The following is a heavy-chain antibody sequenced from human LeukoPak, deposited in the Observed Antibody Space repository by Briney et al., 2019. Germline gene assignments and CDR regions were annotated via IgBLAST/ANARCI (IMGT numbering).Heavy chain of an antibody. CDR1: GGSFSGYY. Sequence: SETLSLTCAVYGGSFSGYYWSWIRQPPGKGLEWIGYIYYSGSTNYNPSLKSRVTISVDTSKNQFSLKLSSVTAADTAVYYCARVDPNYYYGSGSGDPVFDPWGQGTLVTVSS. V-gene: IGHV4-59*01. D-gene: IGHD3-10*01. CDR3: ARVDPNYYYGSGSGDPVFDP. J-gene: IGHJ5*02. CDR2: IYYSGST.